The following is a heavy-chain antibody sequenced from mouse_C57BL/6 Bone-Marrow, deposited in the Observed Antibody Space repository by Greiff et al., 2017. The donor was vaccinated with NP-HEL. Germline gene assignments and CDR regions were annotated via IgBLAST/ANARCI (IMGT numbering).Heavy chain of an antibody. J-gene: IGHJ1*03. Sequence: QVQLQQPGAELVKPGASVKLSCKASGYTFTSYWMQWVKQRPGQGLEWIGEIDPSDSYTNYNQKFKGKATLTVDTYSSTAYMQLSSLTAEDSAVYYCARGGLLRYYYWYCDVWGTGTTVTVSS. CDR2: IDPSDSYT. CDR1: GYTFTSYW. V-gene: IGHV1-50*01. D-gene: IGHD1-1*01. CDR3: ARGGLLRYYYWYCDV.